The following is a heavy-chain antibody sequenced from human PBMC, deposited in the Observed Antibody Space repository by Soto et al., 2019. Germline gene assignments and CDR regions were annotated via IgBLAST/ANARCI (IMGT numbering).Heavy chain of an antibody. CDR2: IIPIFGTA. CDR1: GGTFSSYA. V-gene: IGHV1-69*06. J-gene: IGHJ6*02. Sequence: QVQLVQSGAEVKKPGSSVKVSCKASGGTFSSYAISWVRQAPGQGLEWMGEIIPIFGTANYAQKFQGTVTITADKSTSTAYMEVSSLRSEDTAVYFCARRGYSHGLSYYYYGMDVWGQGTTVTVSS. D-gene: IGHD5-18*01. CDR3: ARRGYSHGLSYYYYGMDV.